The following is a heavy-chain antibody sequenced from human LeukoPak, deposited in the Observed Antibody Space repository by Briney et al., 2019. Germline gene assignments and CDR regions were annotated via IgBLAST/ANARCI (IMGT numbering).Heavy chain of an antibody. CDR3: ARLRYCSSGSCYGLDY. J-gene: IGHJ4*02. CDR2: IYTGESDT. V-gene: IGHV5-51*01. Sequence: GESLQISCKGSAYSFTSYCIGWVRHMPAEGREWRGIIYTGESDTRYTPSFQGEVTISADKSISTAYLQWSSLKASDTAMYYCARLRYCSSGSCYGLDYWGQGTLVTVSS. CDR1: AYSFTSYC. D-gene: IGHD2-15*01.